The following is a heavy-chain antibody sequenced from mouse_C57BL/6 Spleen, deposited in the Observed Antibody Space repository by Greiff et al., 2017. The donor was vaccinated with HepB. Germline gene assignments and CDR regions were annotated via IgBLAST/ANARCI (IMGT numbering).Heavy chain of an antibody. D-gene: IGHD1-1*01. CDR2: ILPGSGST. CDR3: AREGVTTVVAHFDY. J-gene: IGHJ2*01. V-gene: IGHV1-9*01. Sequence: QVQLKQSGAELMKPGASVKLSCKATGYTFTGYWIEWVKQRPGHGLEWIGEILPGSGSTNYNEKFKSKATFTADTSSNTAYMQLSSLTTEDSAIYYCAREGVTTVVAHFDYWGQGTTLTVSS. CDR1: GYTFTGYW.